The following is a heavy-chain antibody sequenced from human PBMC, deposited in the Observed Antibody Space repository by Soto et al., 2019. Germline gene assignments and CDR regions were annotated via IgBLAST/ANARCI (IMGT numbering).Heavy chain of an antibody. Sequence: GGSLRLSCAAAGFDFEDYAMHWVRQVPGKGLEWVSLTNSDGTDSYYMDSVKGRFTISRDNAKSTLYLQMDRLRPEDTALYFCSKSLYYYDSSPLDHWGQGTLVTVSS. CDR1: GFDFEDYA. CDR3: SKSLYYYDSSPLDH. J-gene: IGHJ4*02. CDR2: TNSDGTDS. V-gene: IGHV3-43D*04. D-gene: IGHD3-22*01.